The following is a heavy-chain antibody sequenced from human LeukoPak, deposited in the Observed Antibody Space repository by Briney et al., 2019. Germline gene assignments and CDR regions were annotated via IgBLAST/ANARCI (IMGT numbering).Heavy chain of an antibody. Sequence: GGSLRLSCAASGFTFSSYSMTWVRQAPGEGLEWVSSISSSSNYIYYADSMKGRFTISRDNAKNSLYLQMNSLRAEDTAVYYCARGPTAGGLYYFDYWGQGTLVTVSS. J-gene: IGHJ4*02. CDR2: ISSSSNYI. D-gene: IGHD1-26*01. CDR3: ARGPTAGGLYYFDY. V-gene: IGHV3-21*01. CDR1: GFTFSSYS.